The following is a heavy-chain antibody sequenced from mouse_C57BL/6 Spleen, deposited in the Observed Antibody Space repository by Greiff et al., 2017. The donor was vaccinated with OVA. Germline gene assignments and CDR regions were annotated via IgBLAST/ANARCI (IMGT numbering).Heavy chain of an antibody. Sequence: QVQLQQSGPELVKPGASVKISCKASGYSFTSYYIHWVKQRPGQGLEWIGWIYPGSGNTKYNEKFKGKATLTADTSSSTAYMQLSSLTSEDSAVYYCARRDYGSSPLDYWGQGTTLTVSS. D-gene: IGHD1-1*01. CDR2: IYPGSGNT. CDR3: ARRDYGSSPLDY. CDR1: GYSFTSYY. V-gene: IGHV1-66*01. J-gene: IGHJ2*01.